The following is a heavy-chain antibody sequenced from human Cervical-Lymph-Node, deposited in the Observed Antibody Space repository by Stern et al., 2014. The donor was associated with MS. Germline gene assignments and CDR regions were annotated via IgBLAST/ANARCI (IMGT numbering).Heavy chain of an antibody. J-gene: IGHJ5*02. CDR2: IYPGDSDT. Sequence: EVQLVESGAEVKKPGESLKISCKGSEYNFTSYWIGWVRQMPGKGLEWMGIIYPGDSDTRYSPSFQGQVTISADESISTAYLQWSRLKASDTAMYYCARRHCSRRRCGWLAPWGQGTLVTVSS. D-gene: IGHD2-15*01. V-gene: IGHV5-51*01. CDR3: ARRHCSRRRCGWLAP. CDR1: EYNFTSYW.